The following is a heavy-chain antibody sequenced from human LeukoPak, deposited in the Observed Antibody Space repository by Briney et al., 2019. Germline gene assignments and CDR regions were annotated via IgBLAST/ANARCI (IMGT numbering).Heavy chain of an antibody. D-gene: IGHD6-13*01. V-gene: IGHV4-34*01. J-gene: IGHJ4*02. CDR3: ARGNLATGTFYFDY. CDR2: INHSGST. Sequence: SETLSLTCAVYGGSFSGYYWSWIRQPPGKGLEWIGEINHSGSTNYNPSLKSRVTISVDTSKNQFSLKLSSVTAADTAVYYCARGNLATGTFYFDYWGQGTLVTVSS. CDR1: GGSFSGYY.